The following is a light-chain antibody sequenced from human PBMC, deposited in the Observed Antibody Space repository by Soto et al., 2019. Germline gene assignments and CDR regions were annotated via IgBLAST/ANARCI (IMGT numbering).Light chain of an antibody. V-gene: IGLV2-14*01. J-gene: IGLJ2*01. Sequence: QSVLTQPASVSGSPGQSITISCTGTSNDVGGYNYVSWYQQHPGTAPKLIIYEVSNRPSGVSNRFSGSKSGNTASLTISGLQAEDEADYYCSSYTRSSTLEVFGGGTKVTVL. CDR3: SSYTRSSTLEV. CDR2: EVS. CDR1: SNDVGGYNY.